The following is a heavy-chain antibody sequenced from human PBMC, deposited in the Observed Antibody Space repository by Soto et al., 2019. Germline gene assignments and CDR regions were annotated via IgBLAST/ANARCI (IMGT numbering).Heavy chain of an antibody. D-gene: IGHD1-26*01. CDR3: ASSQSIVGATTYPSGFDY. CDR1: GYTFTGYY. Sequence: ASVKVSGKASGYTFTGYYMHWVRQAPGQGLEWMGWINPNSGGTNYAQKFQGRVTMTRDTSISTAYMELSRLRSDDTAVYYCASSQSIVGATTYPSGFDYWGQGTLVTVSS. CDR2: INPNSGGT. V-gene: IGHV1-2*02. J-gene: IGHJ4*02.